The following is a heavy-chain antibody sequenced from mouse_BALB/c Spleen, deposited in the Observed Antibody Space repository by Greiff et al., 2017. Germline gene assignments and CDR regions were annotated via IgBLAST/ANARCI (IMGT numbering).Heavy chain of an antibody. V-gene: IGHV1S29*02. CDR2: IYPYNGGT. CDR3: AKDGGDYRYFFAY. J-gene: IGHJ3*01. D-gene: IGHD2-14*01. CDR1: GYTFTDYN. Sequence: VQLQQSGPELVKPGASVKISCKASGYTFTDYNMHWVKQSHGKSLEWIGYIYPYNGGTGYNQKFKSKATLTVDNSSSTAYMELRSLTSEDSAVYYCAKDGGDYRYFFAYWGQGTLVTVSA.